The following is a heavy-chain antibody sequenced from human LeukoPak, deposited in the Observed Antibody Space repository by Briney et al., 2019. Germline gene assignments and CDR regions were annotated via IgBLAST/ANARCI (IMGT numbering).Heavy chain of an antibody. Sequence: ASVKVSCKASGYTFTGYYMHWARQAPGQGLEWMGWINPNSGGTNYAQKFQGRVTMTRDTSISTAYMELSRLRSDDTAVYYCARGPIYYYYMDVWGKGTTVTVSS. CDR3: ARGPIYYYYMDV. CDR1: GYTFTGYY. J-gene: IGHJ6*03. CDR2: INPNSGGT. V-gene: IGHV1-2*02.